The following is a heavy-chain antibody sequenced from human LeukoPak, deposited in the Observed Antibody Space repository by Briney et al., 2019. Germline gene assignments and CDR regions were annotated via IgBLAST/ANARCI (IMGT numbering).Heavy chain of an antibody. V-gene: IGHV5-51*01. Sequence: ESLKISCKGSGYSFTSYWIGWVRQMPGKGLEWMGIIYPGDSDTRYSPSFQGQVTISADKSISTAYLQWRSLKASDTAIYYCARSDLMAYYFDYWGQGTLVTVSS. CDR3: ARSDLMAYYFDY. D-gene: IGHD3-10*01. CDR2: IYPGDSDT. J-gene: IGHJ4*02. CDR1: GYSFTSYW.